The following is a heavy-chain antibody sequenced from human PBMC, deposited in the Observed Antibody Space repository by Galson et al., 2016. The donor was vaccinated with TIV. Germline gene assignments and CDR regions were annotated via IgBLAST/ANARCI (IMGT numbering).Heavy chain of an antibody. CDR1: GASISTSSNY. V-gene: IGHV4-39*01. CDR3: ARRHQWLGGSCDV. J-gene: IGHJ3*01. Sequence: ETLSLTCSVSGASISTSSNYWVWIRQPPGRGLEWIGTIFHSGSTWYNPSLKSRDTIPVDTSKRQFSLKVNSVTGADTAVYYCARRHQWLGGSCDVWGQGTTVTVSS. CDR2: IFHSGST. D-gene: IGHD6-19*01.